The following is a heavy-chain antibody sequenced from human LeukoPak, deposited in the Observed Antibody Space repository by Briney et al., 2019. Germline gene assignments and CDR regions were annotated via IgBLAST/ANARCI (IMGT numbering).Heavy chain of an antibody. V-gene: IGHV4-39*01. CDR1: GGSISSSGYY. D-gene: IGHD1-26*01. CDR2: IYYSGST. CDR3: ARHEYSGNYYGLSWFHP. Sequence: SEALSLTCTVSGGSISSSGYYWGWIRQPPGKGLEWIASIYYSGSTYYNPSLKSRVTISVDTSKNQLSLKLSSLTASDTAVYYCARHEYSGNYYGLSWFHPWGQGTLVTVSS. J-gene: IGHJ5*02.